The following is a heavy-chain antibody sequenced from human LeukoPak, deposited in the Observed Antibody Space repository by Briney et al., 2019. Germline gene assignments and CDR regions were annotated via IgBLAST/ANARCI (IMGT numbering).Heavy chain of an antibody. CDR3: ARVGGYYFAPDY. V-gene: IGHV1-18*01. J-gene: IGHJ4*02. D-gene: IGHD2-15*01. CDR2: ISVYNGNT. Sequence: ASVKVSCKASGGTFSSYAISWVRQAPGQGLGWMGWISVYNGNTNYAQKVQGRVTMTTDTSTSTAYMDLGNLRSTDPGVYFCARVGGYYFAPDYWGQGTLVTVSS. CDR1: GGTFSSYA.